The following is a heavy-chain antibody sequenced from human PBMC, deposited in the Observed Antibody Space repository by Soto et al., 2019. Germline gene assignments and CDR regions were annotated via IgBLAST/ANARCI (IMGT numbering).Heavy chain of an antibody. CDR2: MNPNSGNT. CDR3: ARGPGYSGYDRADCYYMDV. D-gene: IGHD5-12*01. J-gene: IGHJ6*03. Sequence: ASVKGSCKASGYTFTSYDINWVRQATGQGLEWMGWMNPNSGNTGYAQKFQGRVTMTRNTSISTAYMELSSLRSEDTAVYYCARGPGYSGYDRADCYYMDVWGKGTTVTLSS. CDR1: GYTFTSYD. V-gene: IGHV1-8*01.